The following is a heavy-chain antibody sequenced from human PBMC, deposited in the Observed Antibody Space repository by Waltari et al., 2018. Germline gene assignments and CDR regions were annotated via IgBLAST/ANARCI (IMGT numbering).Heavy chain of an antibody. J-gene: IGHJ4*02. V-gene: IGHV3-48*01. Sequence: EVQLVESGGGLVQPGGSRRLSCAASGFTFSSYNMNWVRQAPGKGLKWVSYISSGSSAIYYSDSVRGRFIVSRDNGKNSLYLQMNSLRADDTAVYYCAREPRLDCWGQGTLVTVSS. CDR1: GFTFSSYN. CDR2: ISSGSSAI. CDR3: AREPRLDC.